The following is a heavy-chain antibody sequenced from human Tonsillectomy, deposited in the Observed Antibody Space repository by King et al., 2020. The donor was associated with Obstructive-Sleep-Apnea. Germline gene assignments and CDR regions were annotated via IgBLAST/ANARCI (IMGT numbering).Heavy chain of an antibody. V-gene: IGHV7-4-1*02. CDR2: INTNTGNP. CDR3: ARVSRITMVRGAPTYAFDI. Sequence: QLVQSGSELKKPGASVKVSCKASGYTFTSYAMNWVRQAPGQGLEWRGWINTNTGNPTYTQGFTGRFFFSLDTSFSTAYLQISSLKAEDTAVYYCARVSRITMVRGAPTYAFDIWGQGTMVTVSS. CDR1: GYTFTSYA. J-gene: IGHJ3*02. D-gene: IGHD3-10*01.